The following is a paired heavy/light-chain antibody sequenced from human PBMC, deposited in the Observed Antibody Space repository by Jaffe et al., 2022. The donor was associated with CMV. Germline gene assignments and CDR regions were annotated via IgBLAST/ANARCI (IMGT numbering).Light chain of an antibody. V-gene: IGKV3-11*01. J-gene: IGKJ3*01. Sequence: EIVLTQSPATLSLSPGERATLSCRASQSVSSYLAWYQQKPGQAPRLLIYDASNRATGIPARFSGSGSGTDFTLTISSLEPEDFAVYYCQQRSNFFTFGPGTKVDIK. CDR1: QSVSSY. CDR2: DAS. CDR3: QQRSNFFT.
Heavy chain of an antibody. V-gene: IGHV3-15*01. CDR2: IKSKTDGGTT. D-gene: IGHD3-22*01. Sequence: EVQLVESGGGLVKPGGSLRLSCAASGFTFSNAWMSWVRQAPGKGLEWVGRIKSKTDGGTTDYAAPVKGRFTISRDDSKNTLYLQMNSLKTEDTAVYYCTTDESFIYYYDSSGLIDYWGQGTLVTVSS. CDR1: GFTFSNAW. CDR3: TTDESFIYYYDSSGLIDY. J-gene: IGHJ4*02.